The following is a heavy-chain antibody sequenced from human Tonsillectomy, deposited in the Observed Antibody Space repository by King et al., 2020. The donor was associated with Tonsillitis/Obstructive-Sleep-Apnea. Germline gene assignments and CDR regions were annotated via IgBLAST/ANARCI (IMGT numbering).Heavy chain of an antibody. J-gene: IGHJ4*02. Sequence: QLVESGGGLVQPGGSLRLSCAASGFTFSSYARSWVRQAPGEGLEWGSSISGRGGITYYADSVKGRFTISGDNSKNTLYLQMNSLRAEDTAVYYCANGGVRGDYWGQGTLVTVSS. V-gene: IGHV3-23*04. CDR1: GFTFSSYA. D-gene: IGHD3-10*01. CDR2: ISGRGGIT. CDR3: ANGGVRGDY.